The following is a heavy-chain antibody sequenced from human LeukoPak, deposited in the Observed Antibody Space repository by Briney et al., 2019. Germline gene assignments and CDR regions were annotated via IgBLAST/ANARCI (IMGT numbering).Heavy chain of an antibody. D-gene: IGHD3-10*01. J-gene: IGHJ4*02. CDR1: GGSFSGYY. CDR2: INHSGST. CDR3: ARGWRGYCGSGSHTYYFDY. V-gene: IGHV4-34*01. Sequence: SETLSLTRAVYGGSFSGYYWSWIRQPPGKGLEWIGEINHSGSTIYNPSLKSRVTISVDTSKNQFSLKLSSVTAADTAVYYCARGWRGYCGSGSHTYYFDYWGQGTLVTVSS.